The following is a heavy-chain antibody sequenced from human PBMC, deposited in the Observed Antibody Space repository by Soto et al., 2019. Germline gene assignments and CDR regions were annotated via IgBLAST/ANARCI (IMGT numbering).Heavy chain of an antibody. D-gene: IGHD5-18*01. V-gene: IGHV3-74*01. J-gene: IGHJ4*02. CDR3: AKREVDTFGLSY. CDR1: GFTFSSFW. CDR2: INTDGSST. Sequence: EVQLVESGGGLVQPGGSLRLSCAVSGFTFSSFWMHWVRQAPEEGLVWVSRINTDGSSTSYADSVKGRFTISRDNAKNTLYLQMNSLRVEDTAMYYCAKREVDTFGLSYWGQGTLVTVSS.